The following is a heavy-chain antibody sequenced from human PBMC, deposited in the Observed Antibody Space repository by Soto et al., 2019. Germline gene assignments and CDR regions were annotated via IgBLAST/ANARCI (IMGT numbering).Heavy chain of an antibody. D-gene: IGHD4-4*01. V-gene: IGHV3-23*01. J-gene: IGHJ4*02. CDR1: GFTFSSYA. Sequence: GGSLRLSCAASGFTFSSYAMSWVRQAPGKGLEWVSAISGSGGSTYYADSVKGRFTISRDNSKNTLYLQMNSLRAVVTAVYYCARLPTVTTLIDYWGQGTLVTVSS. CDR2: ISGSGGST. CDR3: ARLPTVTTLIDY.